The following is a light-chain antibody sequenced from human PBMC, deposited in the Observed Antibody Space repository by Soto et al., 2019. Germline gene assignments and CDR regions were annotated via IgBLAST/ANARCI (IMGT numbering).Light chain of an antibody. V-gene: IGKV3-20*01. J-gene: IGKJ3*01. CDR1: QSVSDSY. Sequence: MVLTQSPGTLSLSPGDSVTLSCRASQSVSDSYLAWYRQKPGQAPSLLIYGASLRVTGIPDRFSGSGSETDFTLTISRQEPEDFAVYYSQHEGSTPPFTFGPGTKVEIK. CDR2: GAS. CDR3: QHEGSTPPFT.